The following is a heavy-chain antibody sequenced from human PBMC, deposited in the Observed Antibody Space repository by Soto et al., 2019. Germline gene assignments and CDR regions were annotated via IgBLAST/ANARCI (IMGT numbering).Heavy chain of an antibody. CDR3: ARHYPIGNNWNYFDY. CDR1: DGSISSYY. Sequence: SETLSLTCTFSDGSISSYYWGFIRQPPGKGLEWIGYIFYTGSTNYNPSLKSRVTISVDTSKNQFSLKLSSVTAADTAVYYCARHYPIGNNWNYFDYWGQGTLVTVSS. J-gene: IGHJ4*02. V-gene: IGHV4-59*08. D-gene: IGHD1-1*01. CDR2: IFYTGST.